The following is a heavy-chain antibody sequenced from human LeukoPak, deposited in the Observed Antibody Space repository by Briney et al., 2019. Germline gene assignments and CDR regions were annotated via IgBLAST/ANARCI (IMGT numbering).Heavy chain of an antibody. D-gene: IGHD1-14*01. CDR2: IIPNNGGT. CDR3: ARANQSYFDY. J-gene: IGHJ4*02. CDR1: GYTFTGYY. V-gene: IGHV1-2*02. Sequence: ASVKVSCRTSGYTFTGYYMHWVRQAPGQGLEWMGWIIPNNGGTNYAQQFQGRVTMTRDTSISTAFMELSRLTSDDTAIYYCARANQSYFDYWGQATLVSVSS.